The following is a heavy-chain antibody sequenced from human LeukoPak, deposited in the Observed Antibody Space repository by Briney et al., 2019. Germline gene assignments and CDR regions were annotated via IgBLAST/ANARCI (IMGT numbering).Heavy chain of an antibody. V-gene: IGHV3-48*04. CDR1: GFTFSSDS. CDR2: ISSSSSTI. J-gene: IGHJ4*02. D-gene: IGHD3-3*01. Sequence: GGSLRLSCAASGFTFSSDSMNWVRQAPGKGLEWVSYISSSSSTIYYADSVKGRFTISRDNAKNSLYLQMNSLRAEDTAVYYCARVGGRYYDFWSGSKAGYFDYWGQGTLVTVSS. CDR3: ARVGGRYYDFWSGSKAGYFDY.